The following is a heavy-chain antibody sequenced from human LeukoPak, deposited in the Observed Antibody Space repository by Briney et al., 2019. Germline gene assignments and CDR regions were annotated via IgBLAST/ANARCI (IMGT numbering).Heavy chain of an antibody. CDR1: GFTYSGYC. CDR2: IKQDGSEK. J-gene: IGHJ4*02. D-gene: IGHD3-16*02. V-gene: IGHV3-7*01. CDR3: AGDAHYDYVWGSYPVY. Sequence: GGSLRLSCAASGFTYSGYCMSWVRQGPGKGLEWVANIKQDGSEKYYVDSVKGRFTISRYNAKNSLYLQMNSLRAEDTAVYYCAGDAHYDYVWGSYPVYWGQGTLVTVSS.